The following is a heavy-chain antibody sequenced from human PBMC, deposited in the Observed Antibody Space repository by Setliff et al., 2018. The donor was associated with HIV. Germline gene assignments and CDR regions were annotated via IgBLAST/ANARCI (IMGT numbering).Heavy chain of an antibody. CDR1: GFTFSTYG. V-gene: IGHV3-33*08. CDR2: VWHDGNDK. J-gene: IGHJ4*02. CDR3: ATGHYDYWSGYSARGPLDY. D-gene: IGHD3-3*01. Sequence: GGSLRLSCAASGFTFSTYGMHWVRQAPGKGLEWVAVVWHDGNDKYYADSVKGRFIVSRDNLKKTLYLQMSNLRVEDTAVYYCATGHYDYWSGYSARGPLDYWGQGTLVTVSS.